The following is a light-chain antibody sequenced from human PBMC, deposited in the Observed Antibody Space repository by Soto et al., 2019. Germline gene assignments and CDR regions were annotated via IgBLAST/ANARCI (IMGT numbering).Light chain of an antibody. V-gene: IGKV3-20*01. J-gene: IGKJ1*01. Sequence: EIVLTQSPGTLSLSPGERATLSCRASQSVSSSYLAWYQQKPGQAPRLLIYGASSRATGIPDRFSGRGSGTDFKLTISRLEPEDFAVYYCQQYGSSPPLTFGQGTKVEIK. CDR1: QSVSSSY. CDR3: QQYGSSPPLT. CDR2: GAS.